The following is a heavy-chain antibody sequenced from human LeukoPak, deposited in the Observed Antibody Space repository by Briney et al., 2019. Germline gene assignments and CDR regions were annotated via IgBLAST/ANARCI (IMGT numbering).Heavy chain of an antibody. CDR1: GYTFTSYG. V-gene: IGHV1-18*01. CDR3: ARQPISRYYYGSGSPSRYYFDY. CDR2: ISAYDGNT. D-gene: IGHD3-10*01. Sequence: ASVKVSRKASGYTFTSYGISWVRQAPGQGIEWMGWISAYDGNTNYAQKLQGRVTMTTDTPTSTAYMELRSLRSYDTAEYYCARQPISRYYYGSGSPSRYYFDYWGQGTLVTVSA. J-gene: IGHJ4*02.